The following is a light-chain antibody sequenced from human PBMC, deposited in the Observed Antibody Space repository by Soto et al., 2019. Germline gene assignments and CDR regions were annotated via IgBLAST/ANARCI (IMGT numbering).Light chain of an antibody. CDR2: DAS. J-gene: IGKJ5*01. Sequence: EIVLTQSPATLSLSPGERATLSCRASQSVSSYLAWYQQKPGQAPRLLIYDASNRATGIPARFSGSGSGTDFTLTISRLEPEDFAVYYCQHYVTSSITFGQGTRLEI. V-gene: IGKV3-11*01. CDR3: QHYVTSSIT. CDR1: QSVSSY.